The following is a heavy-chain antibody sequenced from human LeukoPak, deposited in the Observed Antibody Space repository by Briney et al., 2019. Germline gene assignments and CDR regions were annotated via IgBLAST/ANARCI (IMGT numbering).Heavy chain of an antibody. V-gene: IGHV4-39*07. Sequence: PSETLSLTCTVSGGSISSSSYYWGWIRQPPGKGLEWIGCIYYSGSTYYNPSLKSRVTISVDTSKNQFSLKLSSVTAADTAVYYCAREGDHYYDSQCFDYWGQGTLVTVSS. CDR2: IYYSGST. D-gene: IGHD3-22*01. CDR3: AREGDHYYDSQCFDY. CDR1: GGSISSSSYY. J-gene: IGHJ4*02.